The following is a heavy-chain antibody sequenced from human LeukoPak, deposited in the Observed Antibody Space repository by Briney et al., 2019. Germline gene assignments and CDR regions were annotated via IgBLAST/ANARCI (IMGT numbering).Heavy chain of an antibody. CDR2: INWNADGT. CDR1: GFTFDDYG. CDR3: ARVQRWGYSNYFDY. D-gene: IGHD4-11*01. V-gene: IGHV3-20*04. J-gene: IGHJ4*02. Sequence: GGPLRLSCAASGFTFDDYGMTWVRQAPGKGLEWGSGINWNADGTGYADSVKGRFTISRDNAKNSLYLHMNSLRAEDTALYYCARVQRWGYSNYFDYWGQGALVTVSS.